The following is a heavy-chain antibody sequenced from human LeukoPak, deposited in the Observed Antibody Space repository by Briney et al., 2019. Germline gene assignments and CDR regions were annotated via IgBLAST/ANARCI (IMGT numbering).Heavy chain of an antibody. Sequence: SETLSLTCTVSGGSISSGGYYWSWIRQHPGKGLEWIGYIYYSGSTYYNPSLKSRVTISVDKSKNQFSLKLSSVTAADTAVYYCARGWYLGMDVWGQGTTVTVSS. CDR2: IYYSGST. CDR1: GGSISSGGYY. V-gene: IGHV4-31*03. CDR3: ARGWYLGMDV. D-gene: IGHD6-13*01. J-gene: IGHJ6*02.